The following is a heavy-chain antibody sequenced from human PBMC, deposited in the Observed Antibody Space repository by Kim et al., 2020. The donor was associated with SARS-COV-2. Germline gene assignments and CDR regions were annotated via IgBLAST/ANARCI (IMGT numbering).Heavy chain of an antibody. CDR2: IIPIFGTA. J-gene: IGHJ5*02. Sequence: SVKVSCKASGGTFSSYAISWVRQAPGQGLEWMGGIIPIFGTANYAQKFQGRVTITADESTSTAYMELSSLRSEDTAVYYFAIAGEDYDFWSGYTENWFDPWGQGTLVTVSS. CDR3: AIAGEDYDFWSGYTENWFDP. CDR1: GGTFSSYA. D-gene: IGHD3-3*01. V-gene: IGHV1-69*13.